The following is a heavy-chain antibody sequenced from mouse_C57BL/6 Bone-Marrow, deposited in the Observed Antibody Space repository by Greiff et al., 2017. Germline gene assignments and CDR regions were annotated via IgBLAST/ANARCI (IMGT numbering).Heavy chain of an antibody. CDR1: GYTFTSYW. V-gene: IGHV1-74*01. J-gene: IGHJ3*01. CDR2: IHPSDSDT. Sequence: QVQLQQPGAELVKPGASVKVSCKASGYTFTSYWMHWVKQRPGQGLEWIGRIHPSDSDTNYNQKFKGKDTLTVDKSSSTAYMQLSSLTSEDSAVYYCAMGWLLRKFAYWGQGTLVTVSA. D-gene: IGHD2-3*01. CDR3: AMGWLLRKFAY.